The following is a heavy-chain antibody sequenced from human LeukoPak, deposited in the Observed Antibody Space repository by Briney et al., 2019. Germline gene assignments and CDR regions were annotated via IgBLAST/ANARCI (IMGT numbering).Heavy chain of an antibody. D-gene: IGHD6-13*01. CDR1: GGSFSGDY. Sequence: SGTLSLTCAVYGGSFSGDYCSWIRQNPGKGLEWIAETNDRVSTTYNPSLKSRVNMTIDTSKKQASLRLSSMTVADKAVYYCVRGGAQQLETWGQGTLVTVSS. CDR3: VRGGAQQLET. J-gene: IGHJ5*02. CDR2: TNDRVST. V-gene: IGHV4-34*01.